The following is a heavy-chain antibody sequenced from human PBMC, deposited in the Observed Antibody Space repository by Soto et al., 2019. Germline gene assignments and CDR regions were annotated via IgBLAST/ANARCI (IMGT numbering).Heavy chain of an antibody. D-gene: IGHD3-10*01. Sequence: ASVKVSCKASGYTFTSYGISWVRQAPGQGLEWMGWISSYNGNTNYAQHLQGRVTMTTDTSTSTAYMELRSLRSDDTAVYYCERDHSPLKYYPDAFAIWGQGTTVTVSS. V-gene: IGHV1-18*01. CDR1: GYTFTSYG. CDR3: ERDHSPLKYYPDAFAI. J-gene: IGHJ3*02. CDR2: ISSYNGNT.